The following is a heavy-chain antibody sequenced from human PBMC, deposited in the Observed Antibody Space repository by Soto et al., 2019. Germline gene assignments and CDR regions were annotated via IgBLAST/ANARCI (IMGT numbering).Heavy chain of an antibody. CDR3: ARGMYYYDSSGYYYFDY. V-gene: IGHV1-2*02. Sequence: ASVKVSCKASGYTFTGYYMHWVRQAPGQGLEWMGWINPISGGANYAQKFQGRVTITADESTSTAYMELSSLRSEDTAVYYCARGMYYYDSSGYYYFDYWGQGTLVTVSS. CDR2: INPISGGA. D-gene: IGHD3-22*01. CDR1: GYTFTGYY. J-gene: IGHJ4*02.